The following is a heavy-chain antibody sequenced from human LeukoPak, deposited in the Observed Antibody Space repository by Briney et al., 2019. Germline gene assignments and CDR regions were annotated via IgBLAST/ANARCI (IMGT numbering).Heavy chain of an antibody. V-gene: IGHV4-34*01. J-gene: IGHJ5*02. D-gene: IGHD6-19*01. CDR1: GGSFRGYY. CDR2: INHSGST. CDR3: ASVGFRWLVREWNWFDP. Sequence: SETLSLTCAVYGGSFRGYYWSWIRQPPGKGLEWIGEINHSGSTNYNPSLKSRVTVSVDTSNKRVALKMRTVTAAETAVYYCASVGFRWLVREWNWFDPWGQGTLVTVSS.